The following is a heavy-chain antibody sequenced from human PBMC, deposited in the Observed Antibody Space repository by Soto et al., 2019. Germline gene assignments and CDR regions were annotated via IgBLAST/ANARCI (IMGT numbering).Heavy chain of an antibody. V-gene: IGHV3-30-3*01. CDR3: ASSLRSSSPLSFIDY. CDR2: ISYDGSNK. CDR1: GFTFSSYA. Sequence: GGSLRLSCAASGFTFSSYAVHWVRQAPGKGLEWVAVISYDGSNKYYADSVKGRFTISRDNSKNTLYLQMNSLRAEDTAVYYCASSLRSSSPLSFIDYWGQGTLVTVSS. D-gene: IGHD6-6*01. J-gene: IGHJ4*02.